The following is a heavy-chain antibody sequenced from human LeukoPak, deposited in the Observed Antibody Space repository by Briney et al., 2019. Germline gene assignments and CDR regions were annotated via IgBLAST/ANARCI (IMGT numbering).Heavy chain of an antibody. V-gene: IGHV1-69*05. Sequence: SVKVSCKASGGTFSSYAISWVRQAPGQGLEWMGRIIPIFGTANYAQKFQGRVTITTDESMSTAYMELSSLRSEDTAVYYCARVDPRGYYYYMDVWGKGTTVTVSS. CDR1: GGTFSSYA. CDR3: ARVDPRGYYYYMDV. D-gene: IGHD2-15*01. CDR2: IIPIFGTA. J-gene: IGHJ6*03.